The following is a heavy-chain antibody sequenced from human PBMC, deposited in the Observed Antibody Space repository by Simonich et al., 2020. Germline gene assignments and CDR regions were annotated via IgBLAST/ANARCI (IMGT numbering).Heavy chain of an antibody. Sequence: QLQLQESGPGLVKPSETLSLTCTASGGSSSSSSYYWGWIRQPPGKGLEWIGRIYCSGSTYYNPSLKSRVTISVDTSKTQCSLKLSSVTAADTAVYYCARHAGFAFDIWGQGTMVTVSS. CDR2: IYCSGST. V-gene: IGHV4-39*01. J-gene: IGHJ3*02. D-gene: IGHD6-13*01. CDR1: GGSSSSSSYY. CDR3: ARHAGFAFDI.